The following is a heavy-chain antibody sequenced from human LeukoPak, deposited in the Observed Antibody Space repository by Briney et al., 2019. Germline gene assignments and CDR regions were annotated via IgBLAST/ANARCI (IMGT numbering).Heavy chain of an antibody. V-gene: IGHV1-2*02. Sequence: ASVKVSCKASGYTFTGYYMHWVRQAPGQGLEWMGWINPNSGGTNYAQKFRGRVTMTRDTSISTAYMELSRLRSDDTAVYYCARLSYCSSTSCYLGYYYYYMDVWGKGTTVTVSS. CDR2: INPNSGGT. J-gene: IGHJ6*03. CDR3: ARLSYCSSTSCYLGYYYYYMDV. D-gene: IGHD2-2*01. CDR1: GYTFTGYY.